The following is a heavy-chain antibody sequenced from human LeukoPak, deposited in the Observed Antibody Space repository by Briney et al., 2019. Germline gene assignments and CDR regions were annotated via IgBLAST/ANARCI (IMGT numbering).Heavy chain of an antibody. Sequence: ASVKVSCKASGYTFTSYGISWVRQAPGQGLEWMGWISAYNGNTNYAQKLQGRVTMTTDTSTSTAYMELRSLRSDDTAVYYCARASGYSSGWYPSFLFDYWGKGTLVTVSS. CDR3: ARASGYSSGWYPSFLFDY. J-gene: IGHJ4*02. V-gene: IGHV1-18*01. D-gene: IGHD6-19*01. CDR1: GYTFTSYG. CDR2: ISAYNGNT.